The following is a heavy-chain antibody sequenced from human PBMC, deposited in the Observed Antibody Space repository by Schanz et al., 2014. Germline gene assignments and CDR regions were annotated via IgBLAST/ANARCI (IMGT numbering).Heavy chain of an antibody. CDR3: VRDELLWFGEVLSLDY. D-gene: IGHD3-10*01. CDR2: VSSSSSYT. J-gene: IGHJ4*02. Sequence: EVQLLESGGGLVQPGGSLRLSCAASGFTFSTSAMGWVRQVPGKGLEWVSYVSSSSSYTHYADSVKGRFTISRDNSKNTLFLQMNSLRAEDTALYYCVRDELLWFGEVLSLDYWGQGALVTVSS. V-gene: IGHV3-23*01. CDR1: GFTFSTSA.